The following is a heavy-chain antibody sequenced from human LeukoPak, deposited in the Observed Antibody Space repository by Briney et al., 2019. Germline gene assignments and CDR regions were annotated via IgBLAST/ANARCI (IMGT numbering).Heavy chain of an antibody. CDR1: GFTVSNNY. V-gene: IGHV3-53*01. CDR2: IYSGGTT. D-gene: IGHD6-13*01. J-gene: IGHJ4*02. CDR3: ARDPPGIAASVSGG. Sequence: PGGSLRLSCKASGFTVSNNYMNWVRQAPGQGLEWVALIYSGGTTNYADSVKGRFTISRDNSKNTLYLQMTNVKVEDTAVYYCARDPPGIAASVSGGWGQGTLVTVSS.